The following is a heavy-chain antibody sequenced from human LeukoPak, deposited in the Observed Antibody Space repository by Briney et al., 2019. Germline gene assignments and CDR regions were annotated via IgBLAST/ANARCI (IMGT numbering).Heavy chain of an antibody. CDR3: ARRSSDFDY. D-gene: IGHD6-13*01. Sequence: PSETLSLTCAVYGGSFSGYHWSWIRQPPGKGLEWIGEINHSGSTNYNPSLKSRVTISVDTSKNQFSLKLSSVTAADTAVYYCARRSSDFDYWGQGTLVTVSS. V-gene: IGHV4-34*01. J-gene: IGHJ4*02. CDR1: GGSFSGYH. CDR2: INHSGST.